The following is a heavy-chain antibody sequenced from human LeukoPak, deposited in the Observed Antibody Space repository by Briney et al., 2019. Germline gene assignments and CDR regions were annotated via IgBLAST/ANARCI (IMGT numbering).Heavy chain of an antibody. V-gene: IGHV4-34*01. CDR3: ARSYFDSSGYYVLLYFDY. J-gene: IGHJ4*02. CDR1: GXSFSGYY. Sequence: SETLSLTCAVYGXSFSGYYWSWIRQPPGKGLEWIGEINHSGSTNYNPSLKSRVTISVDTSKNQFSLKLSSVTAADTAVYYCARSYFDSSGYYVLLYFDYWGQGTLVTVSS. CDR2: INHSGST. D-gene: IGHD3-22*01.